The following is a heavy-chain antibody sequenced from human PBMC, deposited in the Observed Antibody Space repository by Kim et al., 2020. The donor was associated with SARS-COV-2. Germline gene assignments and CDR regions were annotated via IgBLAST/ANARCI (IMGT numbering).Heavy chain of an antibody. Sequence: GSLRLSCAASGFSFSNHWMTWVRQAPGRGPEWVANIKQHGSEKYYVGSVRGRFTISRDDATNSLYLQMNSLRAEDTAIYYCARNNAMDVWGQGTTVTVSS. CDR3: ARNNAMDV. J-gene: IGHJ6*02. V-gene: IGHV3-7*03. CDR1: GFSFSNHW. CDR2: IKQHGSEK.